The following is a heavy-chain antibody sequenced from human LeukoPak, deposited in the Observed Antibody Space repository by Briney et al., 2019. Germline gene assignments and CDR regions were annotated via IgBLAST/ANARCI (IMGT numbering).Heavy chain of an antibody. Sequence: PGGSLRLSCAASGFTFSSYSMNWVRQAPRKGLEWVSSISSSSSYIYYADSVKGRFTISRDNAKDSLYLQMNSLRAEDTAVYYCACNVYWGSYRYTLDYWGQGTLVTVSS. J-gene: IGHJ4*02. CDR2: ISSSSSYI. V-gene: IGHV3-21*01. CDR3: ACNVYWGSYRYTLDY. CDR1: GFTFSSYS. D-gene: IGHD3-16*02.